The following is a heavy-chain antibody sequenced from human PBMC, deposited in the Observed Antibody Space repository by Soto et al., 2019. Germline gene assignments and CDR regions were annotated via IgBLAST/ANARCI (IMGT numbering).Heavy chain of an antibody. CDR1: GFSLSTSGVG. CDR2: IYWDDDK. CDR3: AHKMTPVTTFDY. D-gene: IGHD4-17*01. V-gene: IGHV2-5*02. J-gene: IGHJ4*02. Sequence: QITLKESGPTLVKPTQTLTLTCTFSGFSLSTSGVGVGWIRQPPGKALEWLALIYWDDDKRYSPSLKSRLTITQDTSKNPAVLTMTNMDPVATATYYCAHKMTPVTTFDYWGQGTLVTVSS.